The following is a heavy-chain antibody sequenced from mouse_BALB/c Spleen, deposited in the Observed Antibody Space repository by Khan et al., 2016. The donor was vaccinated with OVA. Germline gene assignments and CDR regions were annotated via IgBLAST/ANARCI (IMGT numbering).Heavy chain of an antibody. J-gene: IGHJ4*01. D-gene: IGHD2-3*01. Sequence: EVELVESGGDLVKPGGSLKLSCAASGFTFSSYGMSWVRQTPDKRLEWVAAIRSGGSYTYSPDSLKGRFTISRDNAKNTLYLQMSSLKSEDTSMYYCARQRGYYEGSARDYWGQGTSVTVSS. CDR1: GFTFSSYG. V-gene: IGHV5-6*01. CDR3: ARQRGYYEGSARDY. CDR2: IRSGGSYT.